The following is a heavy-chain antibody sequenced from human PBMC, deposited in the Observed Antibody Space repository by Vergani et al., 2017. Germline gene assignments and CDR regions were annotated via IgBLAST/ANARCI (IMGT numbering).Heavy chain of an antibody. CDR1: GYSFTSYW. CDR3: ARRPRLGYCSSTSCPPPYYFDY. CDR2: IYPGDSDT. V-gene: IGHV5-51*01. Sequence: EVQLVQSGAEVKKPGESLKISCKGSGYSFTSYWIGWVRQMPGKGLEWMGIIYPGDSDTRYSPSFQGQVTISADKSLSTAYRQWSSLKASDTAMYYCARRPRLGYCSSTSCPPPYYFDYWGQGTLVTVSS. D-gene: IGHD2-2*01. J-gene: IGHJ4*02.